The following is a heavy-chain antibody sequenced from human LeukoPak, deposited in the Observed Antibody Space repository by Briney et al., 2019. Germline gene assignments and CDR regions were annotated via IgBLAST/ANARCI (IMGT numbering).Heavy chain of an antibody. CDR3: ARDRYDSSGHWFDP. D-gene: IGHD3-22*01. CDR2: IYTSGST. V-gene: IGHV4-4*07. J-gene: IGHJ5*02. CDR1: GGSIGTYY. Sequence: SETLSLTCTVSGGSIGTYYWSWIRQPPGKGLEWIGRIYTSGSTNYNPSLKSRVTMSVDTSKNQFSLKLSSVTAADTAVYYCARDRYDSSGHWFDPWGQGTLVTVSS.